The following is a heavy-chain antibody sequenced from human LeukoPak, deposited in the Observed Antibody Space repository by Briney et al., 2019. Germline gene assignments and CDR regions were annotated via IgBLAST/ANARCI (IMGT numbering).Heavy chain of an antibody. D-gene: IGHD6-19*01. J-gene: IGHJ4*02. CDR1: GFTLSSYA. V-gene: IGHV3-23*01. CDR3: AKFSSSGWSRSTNK. CDR2: ISSSGGTT. Sequence: GGSLRLSCVASGFTLSSYAMGWVRQAPGKGLEWVSDISSSGGTTYYADSVKGRVTISRDNSKNTLYLQMNSLRPEDTAVYYCAKFSSSGWSRSTNKWGQGTLVTVSS.